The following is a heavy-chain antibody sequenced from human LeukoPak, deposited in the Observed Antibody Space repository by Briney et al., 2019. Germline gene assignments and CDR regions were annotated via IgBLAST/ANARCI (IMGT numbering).Heavy chain of an antibody. Sequence: GGSLRLSCAASGLIASDDYMSWVRQAPGKGLEWVSVIYSGGATYYADSVKGRFTISRDNSKNTWYLQMNSLRAEDTAVYYCARENSGIAATDIIDYWGQGTLVTVSS. V-gene: IGHV3-66*01. D-gene: IGHD6-13*01. CDR2: IYSGGAT. J-gene: IGHJ4*02. CDR3: ARENSGIAATDIIDY. CDR1: GLIASDDY.